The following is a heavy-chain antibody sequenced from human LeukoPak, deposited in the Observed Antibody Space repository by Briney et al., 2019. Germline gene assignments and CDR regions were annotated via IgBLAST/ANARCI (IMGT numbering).Heavy chain of an antibody. J-gene: IGHJ4*02. V-gene: IGHV3-48*03. Sequence: GGSLRLSCAASAFTFSSYEMNWVRQAPWKGLEWVSYISSSGSTKHYADSVKGRFTISRDNAKNSLYLQMNSLRAEDTAVYYCAREWFKTHDYWGQGTLVTVSS. D-gene: IGHD3-10*01. CDR1: AFTFSSYE. CDR2: ISSSGSTK. CDR3: AREWFKTHDY.